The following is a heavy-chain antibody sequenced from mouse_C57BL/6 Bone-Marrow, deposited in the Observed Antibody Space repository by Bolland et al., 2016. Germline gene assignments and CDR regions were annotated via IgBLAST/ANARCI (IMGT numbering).Heavy chain of an antibody. D-gene: IGHD1-1*01. J-gene: IGHJ3*01. CDR3: ARHYGRFAY. Sequence: RIYPGSGNTYYNEKFKGKATLTAEKSSSTAYMQLSSLVSEDSAVYFCARHYGRFAYLGQGTLV. V-gene: IGHV1-76*01. CDR2: IYPGSGNT.